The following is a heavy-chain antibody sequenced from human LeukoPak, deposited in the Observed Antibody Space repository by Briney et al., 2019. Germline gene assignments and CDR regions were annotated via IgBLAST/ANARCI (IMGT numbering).Heavy chain of an antibody. CDR1: GFTFSSYA. J-gene: IGHJ4*02. V-gene: IGHV3-30*04. D-gene: IGHD2-15*01. CDR3: ARDPLVVVAEEGYYFDY. CDR2: ISYDGSNK. Sequence: PGGSLRLSCAASGFTFSSYAMHWVRQAPGKGLEWVAVISYDGSNKYYADSVKGRFTISRDNSKNTLYLQMNSLRAEDTAVYYCARDPLVVVAEEGYYFDYWGQGTLVTVSS.